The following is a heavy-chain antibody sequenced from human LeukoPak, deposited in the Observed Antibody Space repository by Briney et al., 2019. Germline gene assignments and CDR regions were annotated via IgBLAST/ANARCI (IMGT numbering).Heavy chain of an antibody. Sequence: SETLSLTCAVYGGSFSGYYWSWIRQPPGKGLEWIGEINHSGSTNYNPSLKSRVTISVDTSKNQFSLKLSSVTAADTAVYYCARDRGWLQHYFDYWGQGILVTVSS. CDR1: GGSFSGYY. CDR2: INHSGST. D-gene: IGHD5-24*01. V-gene: IGHV4-34*01. CDR3: ARDRGWLQHYFDY. J-gene: IGHJ4*02.